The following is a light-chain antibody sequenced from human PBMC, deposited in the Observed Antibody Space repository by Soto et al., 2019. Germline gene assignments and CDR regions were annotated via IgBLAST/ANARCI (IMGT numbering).Light chain of an antibody. CDR2: AAS. CDR1: QDISSH. J-gene: IGKJ3*01. CDR3: LQHNTYPFT. V-gene: IGKV1-17*01. Sequence: DIQMTQSPSSLSASVGDRVTITCRASQDISSHLGWFQQKPGKAPKRLIYAASTLESGVPSRFSGSRSGTEFTLTISSLQPEDFATYYCLQHNTYPFTFGPGTEVDIK.